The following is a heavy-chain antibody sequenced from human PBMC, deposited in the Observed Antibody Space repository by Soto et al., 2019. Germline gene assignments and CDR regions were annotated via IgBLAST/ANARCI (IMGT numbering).Heavy chain of an antibody. V-gene: IGHV4-34*01. J-gene: IGHJ3*02. CDR2: INHSGST. D-gene: IGHD2-8*01. CDR1: GGSFSGYY. Sequence: PSETLSLTCAVYGGSFSGYYWSWIRQPPGKGLEWIGEINHSGSTNYNPSLKSRVTISVDTSKNQFSLKLSSVTAADTAVYYCATSSPYCTNGVCHHDAFDIWGQGTMVTVS. CDR3: ATSSPYCTNGVCHHDAFDI.